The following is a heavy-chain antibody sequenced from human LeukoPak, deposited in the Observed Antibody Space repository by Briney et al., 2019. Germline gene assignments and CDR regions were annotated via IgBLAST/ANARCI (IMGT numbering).Heavy chain of an antibody. D-gene: IGHD2-21*01. CDR1: GFTFSSYG. CDR2: IRYDGSDK. J-gene: IGHJ6*03. Sequence: GGSLRLSCAASGFTFSSYGMHWVRQAPGKGLEWVAFIRYDGSDKYYADSVRGRFTISRDNSKNTLFLQMNSLRVEDTAVYYCAKGSYHCGSKCPQYYYYMDVWGKGTTVTVSS. V-gene: IGHV3-30*02. CDR3: AKGSYHCGSKCPQYYYYMDV.